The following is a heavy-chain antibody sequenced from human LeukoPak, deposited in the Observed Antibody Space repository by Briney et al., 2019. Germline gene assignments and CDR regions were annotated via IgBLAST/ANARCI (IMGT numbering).Heavy chain of an antibody. Sequence: PSETLSLTCAVSGGSISSYYWSWIRQPPGKGLEWIGYIYYSGSTNYNPSLKSRVTISVDTSKNQFSLKLSSVTAADTAVYYCARRKTYYYDSSGYGKNYYYYYYGMDVWGQGTTVTVSS. CDR1: GGSISSYY. D-gene: IGHD3-22*01. V-gene: IGHV4-59*12. CDR2: IYYSGST. J-gene: IGHJ6*02. CDR3: ARRKTYYYDSSGYGKNYYYYYYGMDV.